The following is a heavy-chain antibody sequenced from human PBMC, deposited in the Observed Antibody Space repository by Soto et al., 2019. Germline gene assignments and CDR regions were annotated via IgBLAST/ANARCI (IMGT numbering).Heavy chain of an antibody. D-gene: IGHD2-15*01. CDR2: IYSGGST. Sequence: GGSQRLSCAASGFTVSSNDMSWVRQAPGKGLEWVSVIYSGGSTYYADSVKGRFTISRDNSKNTLYLQMNSLRAEDTAVYYCARRDSYYYMDVWGKGTTVTVSS. J-gene: IGHJ6*03. V-gene: IGHV3-66*04. CDR3: ARRDSYYYMDV. CDR1: GFTVSSND.